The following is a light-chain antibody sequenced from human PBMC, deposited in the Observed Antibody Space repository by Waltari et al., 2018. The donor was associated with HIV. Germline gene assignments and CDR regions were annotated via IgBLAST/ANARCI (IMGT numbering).Light chain of an antibody. CDR3: QQYNNWPPWT. CDR1: QSVSSN. V-gene: IGKV3-15*01. CDR2: GAS. J-gene: IGKJ1*01. Sequence: EILMTQSPATLSVSPGERATLSCRASQSVSSNLAWYQQTPGQAPRLLIYGASTRATGIPARFSGSGSGTEFTLTISSLQSEDFAVYYCQQYNNWPPWTFGQGTKVEIK.